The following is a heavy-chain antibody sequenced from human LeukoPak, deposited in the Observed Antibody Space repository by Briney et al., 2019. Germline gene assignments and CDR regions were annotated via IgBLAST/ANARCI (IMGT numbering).Heavy chain of an antibody. Sequence: PGGSLRLSCEASGFTLSVYYMSWFRQPPGKDLEWIGYISSTGSSTTYADSVRGRFTISRDNAKSLLFLQMDSLRAEDTAVYYCARKLGGAQCGGDCFFDHWGRGTLVAVSS. D-gene: IGHD2-21*02. V-gene: IGHV3-11*03. CDR3: ARKLGGAQCGGDCFFDH. CDR1: GFTLSVYY. CDR2: ISSTGSST. J-gene: IGHJ4*02.